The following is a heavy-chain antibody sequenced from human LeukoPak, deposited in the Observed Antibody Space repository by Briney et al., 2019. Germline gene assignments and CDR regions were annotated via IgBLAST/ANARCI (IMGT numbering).Heavy chain of an antibody. D-gene: IGHD2-8*01. Sequence: GRSLRLSCAASGFTFSSYAMSWVRQAPGKGLEWVSTISGSGGDTYFADSVKGRFIISRDNSKNTLYLQMDSLRAEDTAVYYCAKEMLSSLYYFDYWGQGTLVTVSS. CDR2: ISGSGGDT. CDR3: AKEMLSSLYYFDY. V-gene: IGHV3-23*01. CDR1: GFTFSSYA. J-gene: IGHJ4*02.